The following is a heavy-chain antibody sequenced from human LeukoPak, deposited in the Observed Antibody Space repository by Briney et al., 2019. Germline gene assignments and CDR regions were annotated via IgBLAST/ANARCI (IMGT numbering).Heavy chain of an antibody. CDR3: ATYTHWVAGDV. V-gene: IGHV3-7*01. D-gene: IGHD3-16*01. J-gene: IGHJ6*02. CDR1: GFTFSDSW. CDR2: MNQDGSDK. Sequence: GGSLRLSCAASGFTFSDSWMSWVRQAPGKGLEWVANMNQDGSDKDYVDSVKGRFTISRDNARNSLYLQMGSLRAEDTAVYYCATYTHWVAGDVWGQGTTVTVSS.